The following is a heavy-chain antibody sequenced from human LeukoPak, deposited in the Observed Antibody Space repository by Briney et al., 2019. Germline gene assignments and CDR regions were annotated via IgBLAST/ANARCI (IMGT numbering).Heavy chain of an antibody. D-gene: IGHD2-15*01. J-gene: IGHJ4*02. Sequence: PGGSLRLSCAASGFTFSSYAMHWVRQAPGKGLEWVAVISYDGSNKYYADSVEGRFTISRDNSKNTLYLQMNSLRAEDTAVYYCARWCVAALDYWGQGTLVTVSS. CDR3: ARWCVAALDY. V-gene: IGHV3-30-3*01. CDR2: ISYDGSNK. CDR1: GFTFSSYA.